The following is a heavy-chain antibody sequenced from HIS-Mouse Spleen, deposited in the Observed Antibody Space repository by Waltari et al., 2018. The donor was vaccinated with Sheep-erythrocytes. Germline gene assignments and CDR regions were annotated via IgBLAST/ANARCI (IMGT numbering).Heavy chain of an antibody. CDR3: ARVASGATFDY. CDR2: ISSSSSYI. V-gene: IGHV3-21*01. D-gene: IGHD1-26*01. Sequence: EVQLVESGGGLGKPGGSLRLSCAAFGFTFRSYSMNWVRQAPGKGLGWVSSISSSSSYIYYADSVKGRFTISRDNAKNSLYLQMNSLRAEDTAVYYCARVASGATFDYWGQGTLVTVSS. J-gene: IGHJ4*02. CDR1: GFTFRSYS.